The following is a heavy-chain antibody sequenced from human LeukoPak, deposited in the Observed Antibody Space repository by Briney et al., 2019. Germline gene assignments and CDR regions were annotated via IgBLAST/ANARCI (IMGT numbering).Heavy chain of an antibody. V-gene: IGHV4-34*01. Sequence: PSETLSLTCAVYGGSFSGYYWSWIRQPPGKGLEWIGEINHSGSTNYNPSLKSRVTMSVDTSKNQFSLKLSSVTAADTAVYYCSRGSKIAARPSAFDIWGLGTVVTVSS. CDR1: GGSFSGYY. J-gene: IGHJ3*02. D-gene: IGHD6-6*01. CDR2: INHSGST. CDR3: SRGSKIAARPSAFDI.